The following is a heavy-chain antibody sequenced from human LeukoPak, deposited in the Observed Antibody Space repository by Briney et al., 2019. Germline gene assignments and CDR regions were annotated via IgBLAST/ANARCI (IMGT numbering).Heavy chain of an antibody. CDR2: IDHSATS. J-gene: IGHJ3*02. CDR1: GGSITSSSYY. Sequence: SETLSLTCSVSGGSITSSSYYWAWIRQPPGKGLEWLGEIDHSATSNYNPSLRSRVTMSVDTSKNQFSLKLSSVTAADTAVYYCARAAQRETYFNAFDIWGRGTTVTVSS. CDR3: ARAAQRETYFNAFDI. V-gene: IGHV4-39*07. D-gene: IGHD1-26*01.